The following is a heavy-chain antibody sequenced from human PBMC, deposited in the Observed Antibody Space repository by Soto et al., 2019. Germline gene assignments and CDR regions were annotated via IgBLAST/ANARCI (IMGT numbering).Heavy chain of an antibody. CDR2: ISGSGGST. CDR1: GFTFSSYA. J-gene: IGHJ4*02. V-gene: IGHV3-23*01. D-gene: IGHD2-8*01. Sequence: GGSLRLSCAASGFTFSSYAMSWVRQAPGKGLEWVSAISGSGGSTYYADSVKGRFTISRDNSKNTLYLQMNSLRAEDTAVYYCAKDGALVGYCTNGACYISYWGQGTRVTVSS. CDR3: AKDGALVGYCTNGACYISY.